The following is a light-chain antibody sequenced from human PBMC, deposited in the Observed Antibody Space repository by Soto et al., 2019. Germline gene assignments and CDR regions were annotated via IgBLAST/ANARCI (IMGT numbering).Light chain of an antibody. CDR3: QQRSNWPPWT. CDR1: QGVSSY. V-gene: IGKV3-11*01. Sequence: EIVLTQSPATLSLSPGERATLSCRASQGVSSYLAWYQQKPGQAPRLLIYDASNRATGIPARFSGSGSGTDFTLTISSLEPEDFAVYYCQQRSNWPPWTFGQGTKVGIK. CDR2: DAS. J-gene: IGKJ1*01.